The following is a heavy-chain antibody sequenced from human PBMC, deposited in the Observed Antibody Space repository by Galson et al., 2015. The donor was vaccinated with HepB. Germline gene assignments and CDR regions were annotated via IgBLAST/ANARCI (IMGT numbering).Heavy chain of an antibody. D-gene: IGHD2-2*01. CDR2: ISYDGSNE. CDR1: GFILSSYA. V-gene: IGHV3-30-3*01. J-gene: IGHJ4*02. Sequence: SLRLSCAASGFILSSYAMHWVRRAPGKGLEWVAVISYDGSNEYYADSVKGRFTISRDNSKDTLYLQMNSLRAEDTAVYYCARDPRGYCDSTSCSHFDYWGQGTLVTVSS. CDR3: ARDPRGYCDSTSCSHFDY.